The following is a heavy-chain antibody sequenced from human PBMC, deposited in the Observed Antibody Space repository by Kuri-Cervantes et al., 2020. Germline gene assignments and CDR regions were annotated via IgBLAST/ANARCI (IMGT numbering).Heavy chain of an antibody. CDR1: GFTFSSYS. J-gene: IGHJ5*02. CDR2: IYHSGST. V-gene: IGHV4-34*01. D-gene: IGHD3-16*01. Sequence: ESLKISCAASGFTFSSYSMNWVRQAPGKGLEWIGEIYHSGSTNYNPSLKSRVTISVDTSKNQFSLKLSSVTAADTAVYYCARVLGNWFDPWGQGTLVTVSS. CDR3: ARVLGNWFDP.